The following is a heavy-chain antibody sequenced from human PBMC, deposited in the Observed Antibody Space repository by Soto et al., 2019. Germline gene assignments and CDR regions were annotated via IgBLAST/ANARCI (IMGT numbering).Heavy chain of an antibody. V-gene: IGHV4-34*01. CDR3: TRGYCTSNSCHYYYDY. D-gene: IGHD2-2*01. CDR2: INHSGST. Sequence: PSETLSLTCAVYGGSFSGYYWSWIRQTPGKGLEWIGEINHSGSTNYNPSLKSRVTISVDTSKNLFSLKLSSVAAADTAVYYCTRGYCTSNSCHYYYDYWGQGTLVTVSS. CDR1: GGSFSGYY. J-gene: IGHJ4*02.